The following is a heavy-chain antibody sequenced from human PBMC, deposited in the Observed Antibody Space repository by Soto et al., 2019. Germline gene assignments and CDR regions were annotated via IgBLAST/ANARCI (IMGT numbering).Heavy chain of an antibody. CDR3: AKDLLPPAGPLRGIAVAGYYYGMDV. D-gene: IGHD6-19*01. J-gene: IGHJ6*02. CDR1: GFNFRGSV. V-gene: IGHV3-73*01. CDR2: VGMRSNSYAT. Sequence: PGGSLRLSCAASGFNFRGSVIHWVRQASGKGLEWVARVGMRSNSYATAYAASVTGRFTISRDDSQNMAYLQMNSLKIEDTAVYYCAKDLLPPAGPLRGIAVAGYYYGMDVWGQGTTVTVSS.